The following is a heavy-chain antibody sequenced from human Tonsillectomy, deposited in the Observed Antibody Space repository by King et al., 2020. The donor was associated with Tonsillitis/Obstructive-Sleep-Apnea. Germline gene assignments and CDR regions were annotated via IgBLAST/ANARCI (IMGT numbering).Heavy chain of an antibody. J-gene: IGHJ2*01. CDR1: GFTVSSNY. V-gene: IGHV3-53*01. Sequence: VQLVQSGGGLIQPGGSLRLSCAASGFTVSSNYMSWVRQAPGKGLEWVSVIYSGGSTYYADSVKGRFTISRDNSKNTLYLQMNSLRAEDTDVYYCARDELGYCSGDSCSNPGYFDLWGRGTLVTVSS. D-gene: IGHD2-15*01. CDR2: IYSGGST. CDR3: ARDELGYCSGDSCSNPGYFDL.